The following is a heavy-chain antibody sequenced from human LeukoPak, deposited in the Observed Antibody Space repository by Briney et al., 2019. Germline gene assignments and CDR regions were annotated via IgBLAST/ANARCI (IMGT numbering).Heavy chain of an antibody. D-gene: IGHD4-23*01. CDR2: ISAYNGHT. V-gene: IGHV1-18*01. CDR1: GYTFINYG. Sequence: ASVKVSCKASGYTFINYGISWVRQAPGQGLEWMGWISAYNGHTDYAQKFQGRVTMTTDTSTSTAYMELRNLRSDDTAVYYCARLAYGANFFDDWGQGTLVTVSS. J-gene: IGHJ4*02. CDR3: ARLAYGANFFDD.